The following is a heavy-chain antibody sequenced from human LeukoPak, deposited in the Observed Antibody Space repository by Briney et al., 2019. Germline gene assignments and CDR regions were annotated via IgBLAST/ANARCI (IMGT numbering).Heavy chain of an antibody. J-gene: IGHJ5*02. CDR2: INHSGST. CDR1: GGSFSGYY. D-gene: IGHD2-2*01. V-gene: IGHV4-34*01. Sequence: SETLSLTCAVYGGSFSGYYWSWIRHPPGKGLEWIGEINHSGSTNYNPSLKSRVNISVDTSKNHFSLKLSSVTAADTAVYYCARGPAAIHDWFDPWGQGTLVTVSS. CDR3: ARGPAAIHDWFDP.